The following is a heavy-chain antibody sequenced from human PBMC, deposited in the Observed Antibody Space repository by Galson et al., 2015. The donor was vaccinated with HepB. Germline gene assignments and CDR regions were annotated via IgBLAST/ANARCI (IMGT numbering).Heavy chain of an antibody. CDR1: GGSISSYY. Sequence: ETLSLTCTVSGGSISSYYWSWIRQPPGKGLEWIGYIYYSGSTNYNPSLKSRVTISVDTSKNQFSLKLSSVTAADTAVYYCAREGELHDAFDIWGQGTMVTVSS. V-gene: IGHV4-59*01. CDR2: IYYSGST. D-gene: IGHD1-26*01. J-gene: IGHJ3*02. CDR3: AREGELHDAFDI.